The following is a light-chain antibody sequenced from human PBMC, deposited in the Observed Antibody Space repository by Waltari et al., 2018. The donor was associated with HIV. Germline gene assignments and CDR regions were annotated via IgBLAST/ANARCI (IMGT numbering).Light chain of an antibody. V-gene: IGLV2-8*01. Sequence: QSALTQPPSASGSPGQSVTLSCTGTSRAVGGYNYVSWYQQHPGKAPKLMISEVSTRPSGVPDRFSGSKSGNTASLTVSGLQAEDEADYYCNSFAGTNNVLFGGGTKLTVL. CDR2: EVS. J-gene: IGLJ2*01. CDR1: SRAVGGYNY. CDR3: NSFAGTNNVL.